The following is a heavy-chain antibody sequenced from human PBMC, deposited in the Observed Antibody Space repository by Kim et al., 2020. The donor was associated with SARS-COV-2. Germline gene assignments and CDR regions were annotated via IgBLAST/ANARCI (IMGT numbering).Heavy chain of an antibody. Sequence: SVQGRFTIFRDNSKNTLFLQMNSLRPEDTAVYYCATAYYDFWSGYYRDDYWGQGTLVTVSS. D-gene: IGHD3-3*01. J-gene: IGHJ4*02. CDR3: ATAYYDFWSGYYRDDY. V-gene: IGHV3-30*03.